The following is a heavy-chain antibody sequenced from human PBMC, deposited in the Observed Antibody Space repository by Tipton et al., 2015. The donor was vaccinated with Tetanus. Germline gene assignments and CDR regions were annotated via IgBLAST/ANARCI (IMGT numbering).Heavy chain of an antibody. V-gene: IGHV3-30*04. J-gene: IGHJ6*02. D-gene: IGHD7-27*01. CDR1: GFTFSSYA. CDR3: ARGRLGRDYGMDV. CDR2: ISYDGSNK. Sequence: SLRLSCAASGFTFSSYAMHWVRQAPGKGLEWVAVISYDGSNKYYADSVKGRFTISRDNSKNTLYLQMNSLRAEDTAVYYCARGRLGRDYGMDVWGQGTTVTVSS.